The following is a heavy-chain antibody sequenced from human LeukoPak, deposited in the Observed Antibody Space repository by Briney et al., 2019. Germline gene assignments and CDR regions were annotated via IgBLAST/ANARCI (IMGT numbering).Heavy chain of an antibody. D-gene: IGHD3-10*01. CDR2: VSYDGSNK. CDR3: ARSEYYYGPGGYYYGMDV. V-gene: IGHV3-30-3*01. J-gene: IGHJ6*02. CDR1: GFTFSNYA. Sequence: QPGGSLRLSCSASGFTFSNYAMHWVRQAPGKGLEWVAVVSYDGSNKYYADSVKGRFTISRDNSKNTLSLQMDSLRAEDTAVYYCARSEYYYGPGGYYYGMDVWGQGTTVTVSS.